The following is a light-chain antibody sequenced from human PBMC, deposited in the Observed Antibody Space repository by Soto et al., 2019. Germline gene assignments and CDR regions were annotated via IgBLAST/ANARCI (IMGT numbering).Light chain of an antibody. CDR3: QHYKSYPWT. CDR2: DAT. Sequence: DIQMTQSPSTLSASVGYRFTITCRASRDIDKWLAWFQQKPGKAPNLLIYDATSLKEEVPSRFSGSGSGTEFTLTINSLQPDDFATYYCQHYKSYPWTFGQGTKVDIK. CDR1: RDIDKW. J-gene: IGKJ1*01. V-gene: IGKV1-5*01.